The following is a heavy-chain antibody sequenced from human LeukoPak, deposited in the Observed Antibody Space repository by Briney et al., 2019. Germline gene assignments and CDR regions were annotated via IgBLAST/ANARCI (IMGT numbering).Heavy chain of an antibody. J-gene: IGHJ4*02. CDR2: ISSSSSYI. CDR3: AGVGYGGYSGYFDY. Sequence: GGSLRLSCAASGFTFSSYSMNWVRQAPGKGLEWVSSISSSSSYIYYADSVKGRFTISRDNAKSSLYLQMNSLRAEDTAVYYCAGVGYGGYSGYFDYWGQGTLVTVSS. D-gene: IGHD4-23*01. V-gene: IGHV3-21*01. CDR1: GFTFSSYS.